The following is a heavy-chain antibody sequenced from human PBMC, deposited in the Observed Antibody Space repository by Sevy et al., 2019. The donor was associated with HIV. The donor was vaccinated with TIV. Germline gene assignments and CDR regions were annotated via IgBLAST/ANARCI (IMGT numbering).Heavy chain of an antibody. J-gene: IGHJ4*02. D-gene: IGHD2-2*02. CDR3: AREGEAYTGYFDY. V-gene: IGHV3-21*01. Sequence: GGSLRLSCAASGFTVSNYNMNWVRQAPGKGLEWVSFISSSNTYKYYADSVKGRFTISRDNAKNSLYLQMNSLRAEDTAVYYCAREGEAYTGYFDYWGQGTLVTVSS. CDR2: ISSSNTYK. CDR1: GFTVSNYN.